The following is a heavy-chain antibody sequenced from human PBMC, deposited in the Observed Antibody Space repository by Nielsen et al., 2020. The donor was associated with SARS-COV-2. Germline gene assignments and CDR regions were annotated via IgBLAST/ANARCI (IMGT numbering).Heavy chain of an antibody. J-gene: IGHJ6*02. CDR2: IYESGST. D-gene: IGHD2-15*01. V-gene: IGHV4-39*07. Sequence: SETLSLTCTVSGDSISSSDYYWGWIRQPPGKGLEWIGSIYESGSTYYNPSLKSRVTISVDTSENQFSLKLNSVTAADTAVYYCASGRYCSGGSCYSTGRYYGMDVWGQGTTVTVSS. CDR1: GDSISSSDYY. CDR3: ASGRYCSGGSCYSTGRYYGMDV.